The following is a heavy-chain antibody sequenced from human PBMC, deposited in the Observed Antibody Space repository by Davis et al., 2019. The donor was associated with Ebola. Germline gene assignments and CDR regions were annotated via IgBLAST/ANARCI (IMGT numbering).Heavy chain of an antibody. Sequence: GESLKISCAASGFTFSSYWLHWVRQAPGKGLVWVSRINSDGSSTSYADSVKGRFAISRDSARNMLYLEMNSLRVDDTALYYCARGGPRGSLDVWGQGTTVTVS. D-gene: IGHD3-10*01. CDR2: INSDGSST. CDR3: ARGGPRGSLDV. CDR1: GFTFSSYW. V-gene: IGHV3-74*01. J-gene: IGHJ6*02.